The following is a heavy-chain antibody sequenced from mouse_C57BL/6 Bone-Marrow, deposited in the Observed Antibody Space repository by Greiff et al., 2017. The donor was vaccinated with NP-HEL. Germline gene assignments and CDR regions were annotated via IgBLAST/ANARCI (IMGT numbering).Heavy chain of an antibody. Sequence: QVQLQQPGAELVMPGASVKLSCKASGYTFTSYWMHWLKQRPGQGLEWIGEIDPSDSYTNYNHKFKGKSTLTVDKSSSTAYMQLSSLTSEDSAVYYCARERSWDLYAMDYWGQGTSVTVSS. V-gene: IGHV1-69*01. CDR3: ARERSWDLYAMDY. D-gene: IGHD4-1*01. CDR1: GYTFTSYW. CDR2: IDPSDSYT. J-gene: IGHJ4*01.